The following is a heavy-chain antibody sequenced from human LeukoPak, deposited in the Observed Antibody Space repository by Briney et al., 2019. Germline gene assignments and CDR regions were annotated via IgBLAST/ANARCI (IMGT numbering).Heavy chain of an antibody. CDR3: ARRFRISSSSSDAFDI. CDR1: GDSISSYY. CDR2: IYYSGST. J-gene: IGHJ3*02. Sequence: KPSETLSLTCTVSGDSISSYYWSWIRQPPGKGLEWIGEIYYSGSTNYNPSLKSRVTISVDTSKNQFSLKVRSVTAADTAVYYCARRFRISSSSSDAFDIWGQGTMVTVSS. D-gene: IGHD6-13*01. V-gene: IGHV4-59*01.